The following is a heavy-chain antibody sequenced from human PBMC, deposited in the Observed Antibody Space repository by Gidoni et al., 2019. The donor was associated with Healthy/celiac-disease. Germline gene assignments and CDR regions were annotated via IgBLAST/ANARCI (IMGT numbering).Heavy chain of an antibody. CDR3: ARDTSSSWMNY. Sequence: QVQLQQWGAGLLKPSETLSLTCAVYGGSFSGYYWSWIRQPPGKGLEWIGEINHSGSTNYNPSLKSRVTISVDTSKNQFSLKLSSVTAADTAVYYCARDTSSSWMNYWGQGTLVTVSS. J-gene: IGHJ4*02. V-gene: IGHV4-34*01. CDR1: GGSFSGYY. CDR2: INHSGST. D-gene: IGHD6-13*01.